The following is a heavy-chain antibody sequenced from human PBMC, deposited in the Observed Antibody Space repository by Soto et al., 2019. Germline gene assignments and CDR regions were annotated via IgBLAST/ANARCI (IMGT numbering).Heavy chain of an antibody. J-gene: IGHJ3*02. V-gene: IGHV3-7*01. CDR2: IKQDGSEK. Sequence: HPGGSLSLSCAASGFTFSSYWMSWVRQAPGKGLEWVANIKQDGSEKYYVDSVKGLFTISRDNAKNSLYLQMNSLRAEDTAVYYCARPVVPAAMGAFDIWGQGTMVTVSS. CDR3: ARPVVPAAMGAFDI. CDR1: GFTFSSYW. D-gene: IGHD2-2*01.